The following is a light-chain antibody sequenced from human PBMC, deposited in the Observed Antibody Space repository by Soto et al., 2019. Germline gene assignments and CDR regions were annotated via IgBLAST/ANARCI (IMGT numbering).Light chain of an antibody. J-gene: IGLJ1*01. CDR2: EVT. CDR3: SSYAGSNNFV. Sequence: QSVLTQPPSASWAPGQSVTISCTGTSSDVGTYKYVSWYQQHPGKAPKLMIYEVTKRPSGVPDRFSGSKSGNTASLTVSGLQAEDEADYYCSSYAGSNNFVFRTGTKVTVL. CDR1: SSDVGTYKY. V-gene: IGLV2-8*01.